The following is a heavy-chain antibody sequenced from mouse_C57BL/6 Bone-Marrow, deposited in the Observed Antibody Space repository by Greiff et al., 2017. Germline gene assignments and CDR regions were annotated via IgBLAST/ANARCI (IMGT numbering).Heavy chain of an antibody. Sequence: VKLVESGPGLVAPSQSLSITCTVSGFSLTSYAISWVRQPPGKGLEWLGVIWTGGGTNYNSALKSRLSISKDNSKSQVFLKMNSLQTDDTARYYCARNPLITTVVAYYFDYWGQGTTLTVSS. CDR1: GFSLTSYA. CDR3: ARNPLITTVVAYYFDY. V-gene: IGHV2-9-1*01. D-gene: IGHD1-1*01. CDR2: IWTGGGT. J-gene: IGHJ2*01.